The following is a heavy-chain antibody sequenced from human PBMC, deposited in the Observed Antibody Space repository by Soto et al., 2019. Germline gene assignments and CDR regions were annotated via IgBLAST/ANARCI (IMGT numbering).Heavy chain of an antibody. CDR1: GYTLTELS. V-gene: IGHV1-24*01. Sequence: ASVKVSCKVSGYTLTELSMHWVRQAPGKGLEWMGGFDPEDGETIYAQKFQGRVTMTEDTSTDTAYMELSSLRSEDTAVYYCATGGAGATIYYYYYMDVWGKGTTVTVSS. J-gene: IGHJ6*03. CDR2: FDPEDGET. D-gene: IGHD5-12*01. CDR3: ATGGAGATIYYYYYMDV.